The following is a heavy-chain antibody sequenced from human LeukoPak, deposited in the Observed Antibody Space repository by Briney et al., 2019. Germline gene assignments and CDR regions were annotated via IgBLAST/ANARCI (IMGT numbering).Heavy chain of an antibody. CDR3: AKDDRLLTNWFDP. Sequence: SETLSLTCTVSGYSISSGYYWGWIRQPPGKGLEWIGSIYHSGGTYYNPSLKNRVTISVDTSKNEFSLTLTSVTAADTAIYYCAKDDRLLTNWFDPWGQGTLVTVSS. J-gene: IGHJ5*02. V-gene: IGHV4-38-2*02. CDR1: GYSISSGYY. CDR2: IYHSGGT. D-gene: IGHD2-8*01.